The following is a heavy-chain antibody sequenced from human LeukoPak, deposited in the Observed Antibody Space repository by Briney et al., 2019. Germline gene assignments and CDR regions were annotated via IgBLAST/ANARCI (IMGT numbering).Heavy chain of an antibody. D-gene: IGHD2-15*01. J-gene: IGHJ3*02. CDR2: INHSGST. Sequence: SETLSLTCAVYGGSFSGYYWSWIRQPPGKGLEWIGEINHSGSTNYNPSLKSRVTISVDTSKNQFSLKLSSVTAADTAVYYCARLRGLGPSDAFDIWGQGTMVTVSS. CDR3: ARLRGLGPSDAFDI. CDR1: GGSFSGYY. V-gene: IGHV4-34*01.